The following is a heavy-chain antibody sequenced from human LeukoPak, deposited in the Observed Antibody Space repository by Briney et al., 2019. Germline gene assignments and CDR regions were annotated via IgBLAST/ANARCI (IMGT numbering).Heavy chain of an antibody. Sequence: QSGGSLRLSCAASGFTFSNYGMSWARQDPGEGLEWVSVISVVGDTTYYADSVKGRFTISRDNSKNTVFLQMNSLRAEDTAVYYCAKVDCSGGSCYGFSYFYYGMDVWGQGTTVTVSS. CDR3: AKVDCSGGSCYGFSYFYYGMDV. J-gene: IGHJ6*02. CDR1: GFTFSNYG. V-gene: IGHV3-23*01. D-gene: IGHD2-15*01. CDR2: ISVVGDTT.